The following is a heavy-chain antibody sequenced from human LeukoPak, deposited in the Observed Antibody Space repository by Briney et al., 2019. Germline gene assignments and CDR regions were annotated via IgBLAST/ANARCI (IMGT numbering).Heavy chain of an antibody. D-gene: IGHD6-13*01. Sequence: PGGSLRLSCAGSGFTFSNYWMCWVRQAPGKGPEWVANIKQDGREKHYVDSVKGRFTISRDNAKSSLYLQMNSLRAEDTALYYCTRDEAAATNWGQGTLVTVSS. V-gene: IGHV3-7*01. CDR3: TRDEAAATN. CDR2: IKQDGREK. J-gene: IGHJ4*02. CDR1: GFTFSNYW.